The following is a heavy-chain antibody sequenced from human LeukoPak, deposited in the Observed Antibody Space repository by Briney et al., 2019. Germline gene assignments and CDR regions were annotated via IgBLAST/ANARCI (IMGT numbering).Heavy chain of an antibody. Sequence: GGSLRLSCAASGFTFSGFGMHWVRQAPGKGLEWVAVISYDESKKYYADSVKGRFTISRDNSKNTVFLQMSSLRAEDTAVYYCAKDRSIAAGGTVSEIDNWGQGTLVTVSS. J-gene: IGHJ4*02. CDR2: ISYDESKK. CDR1: GFTFSGFG. CDR3: AKDRSIAAGGTVSEIDN. D-gene: IGHD6-13*01. V-gene: IGHV3-30*18.